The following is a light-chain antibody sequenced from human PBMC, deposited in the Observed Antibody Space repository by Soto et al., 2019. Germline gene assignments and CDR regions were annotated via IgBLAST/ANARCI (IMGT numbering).Light chain of an antibody. J-gene: IGLJ1*01. CDR1: SXDVGNYNL. Sequence: QSVLTQPASVSGSPGQSITISCTGTSXDVGNYNLVSWYQQHPGKAPKLMIYEGSKRPSGVSNRFSGSKSGNTASLTISILQAEDEADYNCCSYAGSSTYVFGTGTKVTVL. CDR2: EGS. V-gene: IGLV2-23*01. CDR3: CSYAGSSTYV.